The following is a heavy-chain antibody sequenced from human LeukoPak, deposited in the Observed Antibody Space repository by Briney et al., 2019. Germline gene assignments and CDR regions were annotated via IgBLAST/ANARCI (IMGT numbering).Heavy chain of an antibody. V-gene: IGHV3-7*01. CDR2: IKQDGSEK. CDR1: GFTFSSYW. J-gene: IGHJ4*02. CDR3: AREGVYGDFLGEHYYFDY. D-gene: IGHD4-17*01. Sequence: GGSLRLSCAASGFTFSSYWMSWVRQAPGKGLEWVANIKQDGSEKYYVDSVKGRFTISRDNAKNSLYLQMNSLRAEDTAVYYCAREGVYGDFLGEHYYFDYWGQGTLVTVSS.